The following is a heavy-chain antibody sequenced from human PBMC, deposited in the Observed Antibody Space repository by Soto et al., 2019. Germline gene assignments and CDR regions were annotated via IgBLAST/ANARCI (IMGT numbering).Heavy chain of an antibody. D-gene: IGHD3-22*01. CDR1: GGSISSGDYY. V-gene: IGHV4-30-4*01. Sequence: SETLSLTCTVSGGSISSGDYYWIWIRQPPGKGLEWIGYIYYSGSTYYNPSLKSRVTISVDTSKNQFSLKLSSVTAADTAVYYCARDPYYYDSSGYYWYYYGMDVWGQGTTVTVSS. CDR3: ARDPYYYDSSGYYWYYYGMDV. CDR2: IYYSGST. J-gene: IGHJ6*02.